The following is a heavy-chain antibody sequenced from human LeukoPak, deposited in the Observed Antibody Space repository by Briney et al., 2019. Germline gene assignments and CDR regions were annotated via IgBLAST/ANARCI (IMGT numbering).Heavy chain of an antibody. CDR2: INPNSGGT. V-gene: IGHV1-2*06. CDR3: AREASSWYVPIDY. CDR1: GYTFTGYY. D-gene: IGHD6-13*01. J-gene: IGHJ4*02. Sequence: GASVKVSCKASGYTFTGYYMYWVRQAPGQGLEWMGRINPNSGGTNYAQKFQGRVTMTRDTSISTAYMELSRLRSDDTAVYYCAREASSWYVPIDYWGQGTLVTVSS.